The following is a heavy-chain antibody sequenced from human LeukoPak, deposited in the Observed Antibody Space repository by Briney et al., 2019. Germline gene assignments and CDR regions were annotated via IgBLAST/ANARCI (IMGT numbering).Heavy chain of an antibody. J-gene: IGHJ4*02. V-gene: IGHV1-69*05. D-gene: IGHD1-14*01. CDR3: GGATGTNWEYYFDY. CDR2: IIPIFGTA. CDR1: GGTLSSYA. Sequence: GSSVKVSCKASGGTLSSYAISWVRQAPGQGLEWMGRIIPIFGTANYAQKFQGRVTITTDESTSTAYMELISLRSEDTAVYYCGGATGTNWEYYFDYRRQGTLVTVPS.